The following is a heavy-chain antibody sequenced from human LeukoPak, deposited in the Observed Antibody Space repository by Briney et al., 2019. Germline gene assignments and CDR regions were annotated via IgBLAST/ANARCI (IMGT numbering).Heavy chain of an antibody. CDR2: IIDSGNSI. J-gene: IGHJ6*02. Sequence: GSLRLSCAASGFTFSSCAMSWVRQAPGKGLEWVSTIIDSGNSIYYADPAEGRFTISRDNSKNTLYLQMNSLRAGDTAVHYCAKEGAWLPVPYYYYYYGMDVWGQGTTVTVSS. CDR3: AKEGAWLPVPYYYYYYGMDV. V-gene: IGHV3-23*01. D-gene: IGHD3-22*01. CDR1: GFTFSSCA.